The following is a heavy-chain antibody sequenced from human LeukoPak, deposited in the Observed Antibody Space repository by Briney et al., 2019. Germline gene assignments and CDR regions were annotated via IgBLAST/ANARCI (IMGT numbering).Heavy chain of an antibody. D-gene: IGHD6-13*01. Sequence: PSETLSLTCTVSGGSMNGYYWTWIRQPPGKGLEWIGYIYYSGSTYYNPSLKSRVTISVDTSKNQFSLKLSSVTAADTAVYYCARARSSSWFFDYWGQGTLVTVSS. CDR3: ARARSSSWFFDY. CDR2: IYYSGST. J-gene: IGHJ4*02. CDR1: GGSMNGYY. V-gene: IGHV4-59*12.